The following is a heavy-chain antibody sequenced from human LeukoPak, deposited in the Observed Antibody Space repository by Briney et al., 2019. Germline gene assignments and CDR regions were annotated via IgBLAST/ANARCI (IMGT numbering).Heavy chain of an antibody. CDR2: MNPNSGNT. V-gene: IGHV1-8*01. Sequence: ASVKVSCKASGYTFTSYDINWVRQATGQGLEWMGWMNPNSGNTGYAQKFQGRVTMTRNTSISTAYMELSGLRSEDTAVYYCAREPLAAPNWFDPWGQGTLVTVSS. J-gene: IGHJ5*02. D-gene: IGHD6-25*01. CDR3: AREPLAAPNWFDP. CDR1: GYTFTSYD.